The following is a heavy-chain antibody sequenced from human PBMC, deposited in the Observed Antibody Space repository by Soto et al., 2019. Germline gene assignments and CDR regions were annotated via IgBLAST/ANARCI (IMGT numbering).Heavy chain of an antibody. CDR3: ARGSTGTTSYWYFDL. CDR1: GGTFSSYA. Sequence: SVKVSCKAPGGTFSSYAISWVRQAPGQGLEWMGGIIPIFGTANYAQKFQGRVTITADESTSTAYMELSSLRSEDTAVYYCARGSTGTTSYWYFDLWGRGTLVTVSS. D-gene: IGHD1-7*01. V-gene: IGHV1-69*13. CDR2: IIPIFGTA. J-gene: IGHJ2*01.